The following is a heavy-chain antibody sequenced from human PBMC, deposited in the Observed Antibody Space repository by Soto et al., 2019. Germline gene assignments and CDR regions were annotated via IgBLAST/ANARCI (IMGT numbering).Heavy chain of an antibody. D-gene: IGHD4-17*01. V-gene: IGHV3-49*04. CDR3: TRFNGDYDLNWFDP. CDR1: GFTFGAYS. J-gene: IGHJ5*02. CDR2: IRSKAYGGTT. Sequence: QPGGSLRLSCTASGFTFGAYSMSWVRQAPGKGLEWVGFIRSKAYGGTTEYAASVKGRFTISRDDSKSIAYLQMNSLKTEDTAVYYCTRFNGDYDLNWFDPWGQGTLVTVSS.